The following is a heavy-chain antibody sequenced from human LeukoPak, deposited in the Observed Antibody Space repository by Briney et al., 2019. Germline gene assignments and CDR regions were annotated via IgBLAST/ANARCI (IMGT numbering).Heavy chain of an antibody. Sequence: PGGSLRLSCAASGFTFSSYSMNWVRQAPGKGLEWVSSISSSSSYIYYADSVKGRFTISRDNAKNSLCLQMNSLRAEDTAVYYCAGHEVLVVAADFDYWGQGTLVTVSS. J-gene: IGHJ4*02. V-gene: IGHV3-21*01. CDR3: AGHEVLVVAADFDY. CDR1: GFTFSSYS. D-gene: IGHD2-15*01. CDR2: ISSSSSYI.